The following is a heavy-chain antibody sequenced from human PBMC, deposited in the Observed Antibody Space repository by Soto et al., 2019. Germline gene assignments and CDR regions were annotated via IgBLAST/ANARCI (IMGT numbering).Heavy chain of an antibody. CDR3: GHGGFWELYYDWFDP. D-gene: IGHD3-10*01. Sequence: QITLKESGPTLAKPTQTLTLTCAFSGFSLSTSGVAVGWIRQPQGKSLEWLALIYWDDDKRYTPSLKSRLIKVKHPSKSQIVLTMTNMDPMNTAPYVCGHGGFWELYYDWFDPWGQGTLVTVSS. J-gene: IGHJ5*02. CDR1: GFSLSTSGVA. V-gene: IGHV2-5*02. CDR2: IYWDDDK.